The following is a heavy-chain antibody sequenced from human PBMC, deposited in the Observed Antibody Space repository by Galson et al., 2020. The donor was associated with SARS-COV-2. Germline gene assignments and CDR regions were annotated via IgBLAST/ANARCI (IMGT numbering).Heavy chain of an antibody. CDR3: ARLVVAGNRRQIDY. Sequence: SGPTLVKPTQTPTLTCTFSGFSPRTSGMCLTWIRQPPGTALEWLARIDWDDDEHYNTSLKTRLTISKDTSKNQVVLTMTNMDPVDTATYYCARLVVAGNRRQIDYWGQGTLVTVSS. CDR2: IDWDDDE. D-gene: IGHD6-19*01. J-gene: IGHJ4*02. V-gene: IGHV2-70*11. CDR1: GFSPRTSGMC.